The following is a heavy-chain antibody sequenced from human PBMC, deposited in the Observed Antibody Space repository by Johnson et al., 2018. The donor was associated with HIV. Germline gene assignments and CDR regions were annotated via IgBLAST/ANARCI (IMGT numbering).Heavy chain of an antibody. D-gene: IGHD1-20*01. CDR2: ISSGAGTI. CDR3: ARDNWNDADGAFDI. CDR1: GFTFSDYC. J-gene: IGHJ3*02. Sequence: QVQLVESGGDLVKPGGSLRLSCAASGFTFSDYCMSWIRQAPGKGLEWISYISSGAGTIYYADSVRGRFTISRDNAKNSLYLQMNSLRAEDTAVYYCARDNWNDADGAFDIWGQGTMVTVSS. V-gene: IGHV3-11*04.